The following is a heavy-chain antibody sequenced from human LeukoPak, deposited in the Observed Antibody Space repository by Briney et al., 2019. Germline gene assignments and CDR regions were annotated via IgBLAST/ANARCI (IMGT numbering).Heavy chain of an antibody. CDR3: ARGSLAARLNLWVDY. Sequence: SETLSLTCTVSGGSISSGSYYWSWIRQPAGKGREWVGRIYTSGSTNYNPSLKSRVTISVDTSKNQFSLKLSSVTAADTAVYYCARGSLAARLNLWVDYWGQGTLVTVSS. V-gene: IGHV4-61*02. CDR2: IYTSGST. J-gene: IGHJ4*02. D-gene: IGHD6-6*01. CDR1: GGSISSGSYY.